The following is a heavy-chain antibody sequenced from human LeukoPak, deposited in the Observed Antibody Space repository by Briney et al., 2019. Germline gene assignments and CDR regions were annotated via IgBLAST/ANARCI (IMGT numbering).Heavy chain of an antibody. V-gene: IGHV3-30-3*02. D-gene: IGHD6-19*01. CDR2: ISYDGSNK. CDR1: GFTFSSYA. J-gene: IGHJ4*02. Sequence: RRSLRLSCAASGFTFSSYAMHWVRQAPGKGLEWVAVISYDGSNKYYADSVKGRFTISRDNSKNTLYLQMNSLRAEDTALYYCAKSGDPSVSYNSDWYDYFDYWGQGTLVTVSS. CDR3: AKSGDPSVSYNSDWYDYFDY.